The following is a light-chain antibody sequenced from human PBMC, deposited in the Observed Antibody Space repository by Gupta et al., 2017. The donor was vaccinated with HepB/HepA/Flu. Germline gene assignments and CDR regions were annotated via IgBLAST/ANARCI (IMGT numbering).Light chain of an antibody. CDR2: KNN. CDR1: SSNTGSKY. J-gene: IGLJ2*01. CDR3: AEWDDNLGGVV. V-gene: IGLV1-47*01. Sequence: QSVLSQPPSASGTPGPSATITFSGSSSNTGSKYVYWYQQLPGTAPKLLISKNNQRPSAVTDRFSGSKTATSAAMAISRLRSEEEADYYCAEWDDNLGGVVFGGGTKLTVL.